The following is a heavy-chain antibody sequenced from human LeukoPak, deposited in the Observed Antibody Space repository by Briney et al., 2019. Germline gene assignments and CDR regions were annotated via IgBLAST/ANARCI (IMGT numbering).Heavy chain of an antibody. J-gene: IGHJ3*02. CDR3: AKVPRRKVDAFDI. CDR2: IGYDGSNK. V-gene: IGHV3-30*02. CDR1: GFTFSSYG. Sequence: GGSLRLSCAASGFTFSSYGMHWVRQAPGKGLEWVAFIGYDGSNKYYADSVKGRFTISRDNSKNTLYLQMNSLRAEDTAVYYCAKVPRRKVDAFDIWGQGTMVTVSS.